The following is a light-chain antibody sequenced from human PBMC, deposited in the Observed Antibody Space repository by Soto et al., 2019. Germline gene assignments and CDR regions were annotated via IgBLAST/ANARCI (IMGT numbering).Light chain of an antibody. CDR3: SSYTSSSTLGVV. V-gene: IGLV2-14*01. J-gene: IGLJ2*01. Sequence: QSALTQPASVSGSPGQSITLSCTGTTSDVGGYNYVSWYQQHPGKAPELMIYDVSNRPSGVSNRFSGSKAGNTASLTISGLQAEDEADYYCSSYTSSSTLGVVFGGGTKLTVL. CDR1: TSDVGGYNY. CDR2: DVS.